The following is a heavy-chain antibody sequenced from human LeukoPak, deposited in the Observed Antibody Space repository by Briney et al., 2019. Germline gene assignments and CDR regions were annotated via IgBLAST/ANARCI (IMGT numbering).Heavy chain of an antibody. J-gene: IGHJ2*01. D-gene: IGHD3-22*01. CDR1: GFTFDDYG. V-gene: IGHV3-20*04. CDR3: ARDGYYYDSSGYRTDWYFDL. Sequence: GGSLRLSCAASGFTFDDYGMSWVRQAPGKGLEWVSGINWNGGSTGYADSVKGRFTISRDNAKNSLYLQMNSLRAEDTALYYCARDGYYYDSSGYRTDWYFDLWGRGTLVTVSS. CDR2: INWNGGST.